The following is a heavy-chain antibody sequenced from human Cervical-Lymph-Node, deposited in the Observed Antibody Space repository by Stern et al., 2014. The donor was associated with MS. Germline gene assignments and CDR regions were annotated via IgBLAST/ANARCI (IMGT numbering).Heavy chain of an antibody. CDR3: AKVWAYYYGSGSYFDY. D-gene: IGHD3-10*01. Sequence: VQLVQSGGGLVQPGGSLRLSCAASGFTFSSYAMSWVRQAPGKGLEWVSAISGSGGSTYYADSVKGRFTISRDNSKNTLYLQMNSLRAEDTAVYYCAKVWAYYYGSGSYFDYWGQGTLVTVSS. CDR1: GFTFSSYA. V-gene: IGHV3-23*04. CDR2: ISGSGGST. J-gene: IGHJ4*02.